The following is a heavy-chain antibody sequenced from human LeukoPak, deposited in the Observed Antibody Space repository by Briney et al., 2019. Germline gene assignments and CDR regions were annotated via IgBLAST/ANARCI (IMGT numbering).Heavy chain of an antibody. Sequence: SETLSLTCAVYGGSFSGYYWSWIRQPPGKGLEWIGEINHSGSTNYNPSLKSRVTISVDTSKNQFSLKLSSVTAADTAVYYCARGRSPKYYYGPGSYYRPKYFDYWGQGTLVTVSS. CDR1: GGSFSGYY. J-gene: IGHJ4*02. D-gene: IGHD3-10*01. CDR3: ARGRSPKYYYGPGSYYRPKYFDY. CDR2: INHSGST. V-gene: IGHV4-34*01.